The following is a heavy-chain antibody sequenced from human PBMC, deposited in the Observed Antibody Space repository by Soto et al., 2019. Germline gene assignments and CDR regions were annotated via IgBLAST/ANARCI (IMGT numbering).Heavy chain of an antibody. Sequence: ASVKVSCKASGYSFTNNDVSWVRQATGQGLEGMGWMNPGSGDTGYAQKFQGRVTMTRDISIATAYMELSSLRSDDTAIYYCARMATFGSLNWFDPWGQGTLVTVSS. V-gene: IGHV1-8*01. CDR1: GYSFTNND. D-gene: IGHD3-16*01. J-gene: IGHJ5*02. CDR3: ARMATFGSLNWFDP. CDR2: MNPGSGDT.